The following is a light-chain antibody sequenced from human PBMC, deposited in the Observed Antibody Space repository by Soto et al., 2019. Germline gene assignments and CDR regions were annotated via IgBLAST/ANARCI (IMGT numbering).Light chain of an antibody. J-gene: IGKJ1*01. Sequence: EIVLTQSPGTLSLSPGERATLSCRASQSVSSNFLAWYQQKPGQAPRLLIYGASTRATGIPDRFSGSGSGTVFTLTVSRLEPEDFAVYYCQQYNSSPRAFVQGTKV. CDR1: QSVSSNF. CDR2: GAS. CDR3: QQYNSSPRA. V-gene: IGKV3-20*01.